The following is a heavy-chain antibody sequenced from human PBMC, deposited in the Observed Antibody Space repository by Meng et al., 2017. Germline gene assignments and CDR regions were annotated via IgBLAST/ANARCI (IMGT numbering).Heavy chain of an antibody. Sequence: ESGSGLGKPSGTLSLTVAVSGGSISSSTGWSWVRQPPGKGLEWIGEIYHSGSTNYNPSLKSRVTISVDKSKNQFSLKLSSVTAADTAVYYCARFYDSSGNDYWGQGTLVTVSS. CDR1: GGSISSSTG. J-gene: IGHJ4*02. CDR2: IYHSGST. CDR3: ARFYDSSGNDY. D-gene: IGHD3-22*01. V-gene: IGHV4-4*02.